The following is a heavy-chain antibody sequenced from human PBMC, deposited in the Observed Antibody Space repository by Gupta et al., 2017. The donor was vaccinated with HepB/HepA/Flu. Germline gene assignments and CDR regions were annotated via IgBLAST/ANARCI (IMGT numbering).Heavy chain of an antibody. V-gene: IGHV3-7*01. J-gene: IGHJ4*02. D-gene: IGHD3-10*01. CDR2: IKEDGSVR. CDR1: GFIINQYG. Sequence: EVQLVESGGGWVQPGGSLRLSWAASGFIINQYGWGWIRQAPGKGLEWVANIKEDGSVRNYVDSVRGRFTISRDNAKNSLSLQMNSLRAEDTAVYYCARDSYASGSYSDWGQGTLVTVSP. CDR3: ARDSYASGSYSD.